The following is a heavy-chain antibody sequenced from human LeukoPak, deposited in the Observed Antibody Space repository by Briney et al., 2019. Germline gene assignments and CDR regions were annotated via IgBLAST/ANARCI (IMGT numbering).Heavy chain of an antibody. CDR2: ISDSGSNT. Sequence: GGSLRLSCAHSGFTFSIYAMSWVRQAPGKGLEWISTISDSGSNTWYADSVKGRFTISRDNSKNTLYLHMNSLRADDTAVYYCAKDKATATVFDCWGQGTLVTVSS. CDR3: AKDKATATVFDC. V-gene: IGHV3-23*01. J-gene: IGHJ4*02. CDR1: GFTFSIYA. D-gene: IGHD2-15*01.